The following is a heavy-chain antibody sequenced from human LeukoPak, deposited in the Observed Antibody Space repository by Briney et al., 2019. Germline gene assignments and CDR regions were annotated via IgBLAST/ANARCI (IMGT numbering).Heavy chain of an antibody. CDR3: ARDEYLDY. V-gene: IGHV3-9*01. J-gene: IGHJ4*02. CDR1: GFTFDDYA. CDR2: ISWNSGSI. Sequence: GRSLRLSCAASGFTFDDYAMHWVRQAPGKGLEWVSGISWNSGSIGYADSVKGRFTISRDNAKNSLYLQLNSLRAEDTAVYYCARDEYLDYWGQGTLVTVSS. D-gene: IGHD2-2*01.